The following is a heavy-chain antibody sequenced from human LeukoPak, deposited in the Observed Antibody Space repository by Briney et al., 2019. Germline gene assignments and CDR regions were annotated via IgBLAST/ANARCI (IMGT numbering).Heavy chain of an antibody. Sequence: ASVKVSCKASGYTFTSYFMHWVRQAPGQGLEWLGMINPSGSTTSYAQKFQGRVTMTRDTSTSTVYMELSSLRSEDTAVYYCARETSDSWGQGTLVTVSS. CDR2: INPSGSTT. CDR1: GYTFTSYF. J-gene: IGHJ5*01. D-gene: IGHD1-1*01. CDR3: ARETSDS. V-gene: IGHV1-46*01.